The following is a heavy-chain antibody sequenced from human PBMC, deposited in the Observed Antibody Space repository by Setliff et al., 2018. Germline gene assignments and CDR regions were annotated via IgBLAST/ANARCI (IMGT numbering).Heavy chain of an antibody. Sequence: SETLSLTCTVSGGSISSYYWSWIRQPAGKGLEWIGHIYIGGSADCNPSLKSRVTMSIDTSKNQFSLKLNSVTAADMAVYYCAREQWLDPPGYYYMDVWAKGTTVTVSS. J-gene: IGHJ6*03. CDR1: GGSISSYY. CDR2: IYIGGSA. CDR3: AREQWLDPPGYYYMDV. V-gene: IGHV4-4*07. D-gene: IGHD6-19*01.